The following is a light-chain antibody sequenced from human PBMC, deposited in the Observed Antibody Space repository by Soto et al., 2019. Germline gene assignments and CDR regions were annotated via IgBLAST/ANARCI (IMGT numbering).Light chain of an antibody. V-gene: IGKV3-20*01. CDR2: GAS. CDR3: QQYGSSPPNT. J-gene: IGKJ2*01. Sequence: EIVLTQSPGTLSLSPGERATLSCRASQSVSSSSLAWYQQQPGQAPRLLIYGASSRATGIPDRFSGSGSGTDCTLTISRLEPEDFAVYYCQQYGSSPPNTCGQGTKLEIK. CDR1: QSVSSSS.